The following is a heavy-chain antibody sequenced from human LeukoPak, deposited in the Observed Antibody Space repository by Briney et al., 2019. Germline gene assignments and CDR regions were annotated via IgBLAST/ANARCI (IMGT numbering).Heavy chain of an antibody. CDR1: GW. CDR3: TTVDIVVVPAAFP. Sequence: GGSLRLSCAASGWMHWVRQAPGKGLGWVGRIKSKTDGGTTDYAAPVKGRFTISRDDSKNTLYLQMNSLKTEDTAVYYCTTVDIVVVPAAFPWGQGTLVTVSS. D-gene: IGHD2-2*03. CDR2: IKSKTDGGTT. V-gene: IGHV3-15*01. J-gene: IGHJ5*02.